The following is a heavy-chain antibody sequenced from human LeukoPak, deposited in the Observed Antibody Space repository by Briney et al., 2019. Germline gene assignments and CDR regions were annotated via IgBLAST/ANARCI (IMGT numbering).Heavy chain of an antibody. V-gene: IGHV3-23*01. CDR1: GFTFSSYA. D-gene: IGHD3-10*01. CDR3: AKDRDYFDY. Sequence: GGSLRLSCAASGFTFSSYAMSWVRQAPGKGLEWVSAISGSGGNTYYADSVKGRFTISRDNSKNTLYLQMNSLTAEDAAVYYCAKDRDYFDYWGQGTLVTVSS. J-gene: IGHJ4*02. CDR2: ISGSGGNT.